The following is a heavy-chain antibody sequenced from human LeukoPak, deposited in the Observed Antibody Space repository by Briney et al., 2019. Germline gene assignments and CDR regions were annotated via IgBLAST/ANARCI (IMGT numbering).Heavy chain of an antibody. D-gene: IGHD2-8*01. CDR2: IYYSGST. V-gene: IGHV4-39*01. J-gene: IGHJ6*03. Sequence: PSETLSLTCTVSGGSISSSSYYWGWIRQPPGKGLEWIGSIYYSGSTYYNPSLKSRVTISVDTSKNQFSLKLSSVTAADTAVYYCARQSGYCTNGVCYTWFFYYYHMDVWGKGTTVTVSS. CDR1: GGSISSSSYY. CDR3: ARQSGYCTNGVCYTWFFYYYHMDV.